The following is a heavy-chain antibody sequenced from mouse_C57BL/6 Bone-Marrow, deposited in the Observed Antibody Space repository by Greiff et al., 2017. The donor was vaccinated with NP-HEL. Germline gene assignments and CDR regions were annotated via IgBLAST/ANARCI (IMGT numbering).Heavy chain of an antibody. CDR2: IHPNSGST. D-gene: IGHD1-1*01. J-gene: IGHJ1*03. CDR1: GYTFTSYW. CDR3: APRGFITTVVAPYWYFDV. Sequence: VKLQQPGAELVKPGASVKLSCKASGYTFTSYWMHWVKQRPGQGLEWIGMIHPNSGSTNYNEKFKSKATLTVDKSSSTAYMQLSSLTSEDSAVYYCAPRGFITTVVAPYWYFDVWGTGTTVTVSS. V-gene: IGHV1-64*01.